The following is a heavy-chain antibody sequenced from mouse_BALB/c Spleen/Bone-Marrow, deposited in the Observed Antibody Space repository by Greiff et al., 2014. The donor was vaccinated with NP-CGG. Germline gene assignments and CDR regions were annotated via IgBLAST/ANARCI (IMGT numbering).Heavy chain of an antibody. CDR2: INPYNDGT. CDR3: ARGGYYGTSLYWYFDV. V-gene: IGHV1-14*01. J-gene: IGHJ1*01. CDR1: GYTFTSYV. D-gene: IGHD1-1*01. Sequence: VQLQQSGPELVKPGASVKMSCKASGYTFTSYVIHWVKQKPGQGLEWIGYINPYNDGTKYNEKVKGKATLTSDKSSSTAYMELSSLTSEDSAVYYCARGGYYGTSLYWYFDVWGAGTTVTVSS.